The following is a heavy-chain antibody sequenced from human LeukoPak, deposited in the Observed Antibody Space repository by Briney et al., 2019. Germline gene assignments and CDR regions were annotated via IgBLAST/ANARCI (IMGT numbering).Heavy chain of an antibody. CDR3: AKALYDSSGDGY. CDR1: GFTVSSNY. D-gene: IGHD1-26*01. Sequence: GGSLRLSCAASGFTVSSNYMSWVRQAPGKGLEWVSAIDSSGRNTHYADSVKGRFSISRDNSKNTLILQMNSLRVEDTAVYYCAKALYDSSGDGYWGQGTLVTISS. CDR2: IDSSGRNT. V-gene: IGHV3-23*05. J-gene: IGHJ4*02.